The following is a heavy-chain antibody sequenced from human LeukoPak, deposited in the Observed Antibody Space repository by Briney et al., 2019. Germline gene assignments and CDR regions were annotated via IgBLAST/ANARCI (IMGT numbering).Heavy chain of an antibody. CDR2: ISSNGSAT. CDR1: GFTFSSYA. J-gene: IGHJ6*04. CDR3: RVAAANYYHYYGMDV. V-gene: IGHV3-64D*06. Sequence: GGSLRLSCSASGFTFSSYAVHWVRQAPGKGLEYVSSISSNGSATYYADSLKGRFTISRDKYKSTLYLQMSSLRVEDTAVYYCRVAAANYYHYYGMDVWGKGTTVTVSS. D-gene: IGHD6-13*01.